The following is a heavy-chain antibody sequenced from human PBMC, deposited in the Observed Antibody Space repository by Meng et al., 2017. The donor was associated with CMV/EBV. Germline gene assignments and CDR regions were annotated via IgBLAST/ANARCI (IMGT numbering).Heavy chain of an antibody. Sequence: SETLSLTCAVYGGSFSGYYWSWIRQPPGKGLEWIGEINHSGSTNYNPSLKSRVTISRDNAKNSLYLQMNSLRAEDTAVYYCARSPVVRYCSSTSCSPFLDYWGQGTLVTVSS. J-gene: IGHJ4*02. CDR1: GGSFSGYY. CDR3: ARSPVVRYCSSTSCSPFLDY. D-gene: IGHD2-2*01. CDR2: INHSGST. V-gene: IGHV4-34*01.